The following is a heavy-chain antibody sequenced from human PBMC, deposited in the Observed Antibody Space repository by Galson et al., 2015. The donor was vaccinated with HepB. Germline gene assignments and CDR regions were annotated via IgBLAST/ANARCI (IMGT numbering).Heavy chain of an antibody. D-gene: IGHD3-22*01. CDR2: ISGSGGST. V-gene: IGHV3-23*01. Sequence: SLRLSCAASGFTFSSYAMSWVRQAPGKGLEWVSAISGSGGSTYYADSVKGRFTISRDNSKNTLYLQMNSLRAEDTAVYYCAKDPHIVVTPGPFDYWGQGTLVTVSS. J-gene: IGHJ4*02. CDR3: AKDPHIVVTPGPFDY. CDR1: GFTFSSYA.